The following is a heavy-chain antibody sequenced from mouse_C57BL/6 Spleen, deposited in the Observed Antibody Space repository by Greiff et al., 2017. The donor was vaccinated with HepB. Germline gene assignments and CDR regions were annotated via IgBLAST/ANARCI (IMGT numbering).Heavy chain of an antibody. J-gene: IGHJ2*01. CDR1: GFTFSSYT. Sequence: DVHLVESGGGLVKPGGSLKLSCAASGFTFSSYTMSWVRQTPEKRLEWVATISGGGGNTYYPDSVKGRFTISRDNAKNTLYLQMSSLRSEDTALYYCARHVTTVVVPYFDYWGQGTTLTVSS. CDR2: ISGGGGNT. CDR3: ARHVTTVVVPYFDY. D-gene: IGHD1-1*01. V-gene: IGHV5-9*01.